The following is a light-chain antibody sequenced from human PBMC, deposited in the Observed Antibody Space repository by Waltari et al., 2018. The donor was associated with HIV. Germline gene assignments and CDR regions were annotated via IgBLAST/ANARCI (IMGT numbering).Light chain of an antibody. CDR2: TNN. Sequence: QSVLTQPPSASGTPGQRVTISCSGSSSNIGRNYVYWYQQLPGTAPKLLIYTNNRRPSGVPYRFSGSKSGTSASLAISGLRSEDEAEYYCAAWNDRLSGYVFGTGTKVTV. CDR1: SSNIGRNY. J-gene: IGLJ1*01. V-gene: IGLV1-47*01. CDR3: AAWNDRLSGYV.